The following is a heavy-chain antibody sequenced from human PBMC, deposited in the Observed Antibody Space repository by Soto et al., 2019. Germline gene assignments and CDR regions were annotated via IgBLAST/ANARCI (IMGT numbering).Heavy chain of an antibody. D-gene: IGHD2-2*02. Sequence: XESLSLSCVGSGFSVSTYSIHWVRQAPGKGLEWVSSISSRSDIYYANSVKGRFTISRDNAKNSVSLQMNSLRAEDAAVYYCAREYTAWPLAYGLDVWGQGTTVTVSS. CDR1: GFSVSTYS. J-gene: IGHJ6*02. CDR3: AREYTAWPLAYGLDV. CDR2: ISSRSDI. V-gene: IGHV3-21*01.